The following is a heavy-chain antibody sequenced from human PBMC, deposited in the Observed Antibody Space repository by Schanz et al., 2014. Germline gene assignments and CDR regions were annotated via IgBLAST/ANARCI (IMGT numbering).Heavy chain of an antibody. CDR3: ATNSPFRMVRGSNAFDA. CDR2: MNPNSGNT. V-gene: IGHV1-8*01. Sequence: QVQLVQSGAEVKKPGSSVKVSCKASGGTFSSSTLTWVRQAPGQGLEWMGWMNPNSGNTGYAQKFQGRVTMTRHTSISTAYMELSSLRSGDTAVYYCATNSPFRMVRGSNAFDAWGQGTMVTVSS. D-gene: IGHD3-10*01. CDR1: GGTFSSST. J-gene: IGHJ3*01.